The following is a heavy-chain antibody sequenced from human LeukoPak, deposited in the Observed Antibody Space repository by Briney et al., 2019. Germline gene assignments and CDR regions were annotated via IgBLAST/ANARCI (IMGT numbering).Heavy chain of an antibody. J-gene: IGHJ1*01. CDR3: VKGVVVAASVWEYFQH. CDR2: INSNGCST. V-gene: IGHV3-64D*06. CDR1: GFTFSSYG. Sequence: GRSLRLSCAASGFTFSSYGMHWVRQAPGKGLEYVSIINSNGCSTYYTDSVKGRFTISRDNAKNTLYLQMSSLRAEDTAVYYCVKGVVVAASVWEYFQHWGQGTLVIVSS. D-gene: IGHD2-15*01.